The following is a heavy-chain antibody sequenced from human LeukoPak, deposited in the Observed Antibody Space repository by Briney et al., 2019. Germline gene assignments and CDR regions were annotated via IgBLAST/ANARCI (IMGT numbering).Heavy chain of an antibody. Sequence: SETLSLTCTVSGGSISSGSYYWSWIRQPAGKGLEWIGRIYTSGSTNYNPSLKSRVTISVDTSKNQFSLKLSSVTAADTAVYYCAREVLLGIRYYCYYMDVWGKGTTVTVSS. V-gene: IGHV4-61*02. D-gene: IGHD3-16*01. CDR1: GGSISSGSYY. CDR2: IYTSGST. J-gene: IGHJ6*03. CDR3: AREVLLGIRYYCYYMDV.